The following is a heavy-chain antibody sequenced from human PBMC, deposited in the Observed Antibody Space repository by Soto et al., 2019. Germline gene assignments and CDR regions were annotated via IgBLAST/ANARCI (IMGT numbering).Heavy chain of an antibody. J-gene: IGHJ3*02. D-gene: IGHD6-6*01. CDR2: ISSSGSTI. Sequence: EVQLVESGGGLVQPGGSLRLSCAASGFTFSSYEMNWVRQAPGKGLEGVSYISSSGSTIYYADSVKGRFTISRDNAKNSLYLQMNSLRAEDTAVYYCARESIAARPHAFDIWGQGTMVTVSS. CDR1: GFTFSSYE. V-gene: IGHV3-48*03. CDR3: ARESIAARPHAFDI.